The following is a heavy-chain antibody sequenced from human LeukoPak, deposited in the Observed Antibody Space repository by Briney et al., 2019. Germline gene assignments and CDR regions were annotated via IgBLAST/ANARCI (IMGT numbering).Heavy chain of an antibody. J-gene: IGHJ4*02. CDR3: ARVSSNYYDSSGYYQYFDY. CDR1: GGSISSYY. CDR2: IYTSGST. Sequence: SETLSLTCTVSGGSISSYYWSWIRQPAGKGLEWIGRIYTSGSTNYNPSLKSRVTMSVDTSKNQFSLKLSSVTAADTAVYYCARVSSNYYDSSGYYQYFDYWGQGTLVTVSS. V-gene: IGHV4-4*07. D-gene: IGHD3-22*01.